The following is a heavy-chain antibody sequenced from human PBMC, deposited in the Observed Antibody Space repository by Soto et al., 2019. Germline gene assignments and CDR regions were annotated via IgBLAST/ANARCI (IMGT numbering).Heavy chain of an antibody. CDR2: IYYSGST. Sequence: SETLSLTCTVSGGSISSYYWSWIRQPPGKGLEWIGYIYYSGSTNYNPSLKSRVTISVDTSKNQFSLKLSSVTAADTAVYYCARTLRYCSSTSCYFRSHYYYYYMDVWGKGTTVTVSS. J-gene: IGHJ6*03. CDR3: ARTLRYCSSTSCYFRSHYYYYYMDV. D-gene: IGHD2-2*01. CDR1: GGSISSYY. V-gene: IGHV4-59*08.